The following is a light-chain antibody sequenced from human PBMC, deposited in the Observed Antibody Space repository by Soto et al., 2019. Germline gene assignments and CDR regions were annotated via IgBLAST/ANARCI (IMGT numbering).Light chain of an antibody. CDR1: QSVSSSH. Sequence: EIVLTQSPGTLSLSPGERATLSCRASQSVSSSHLAWHQQMPGQAPRLLIYGASSRATDIPDRFSGSGSGTDFTLTISRLEPEDFAVYYCQQYSSSPLTFGGGTKVDIK. V-gene: IGKV3-20*01. CDR2: GAS. J-gene: IGKJ4*01. CDR3: QQYSSSPLT.